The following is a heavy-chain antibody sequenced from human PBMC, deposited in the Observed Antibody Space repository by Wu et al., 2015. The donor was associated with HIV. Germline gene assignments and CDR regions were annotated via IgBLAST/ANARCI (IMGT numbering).Heavy chain of an antibody. CDR1: GFAFTDYY. CDR2: INPNSGGT. CDR3: ARSHYGFGDVDY. J-gene: IGHJ4*02. Sequence: QVQLVQSGAEVKKPGASVKVSCKASGFAFTDYYIHWVRQAPGQGLEWMGWINPNSGGTNYAQNFQGRVTMTRDTSINTAYMELSSLRSDDTAVYYCARSHYGFGDVDYVGPGNAGHRLL. D-gene: IGHD3-10*01. V-gene: IGHV1-2*02.